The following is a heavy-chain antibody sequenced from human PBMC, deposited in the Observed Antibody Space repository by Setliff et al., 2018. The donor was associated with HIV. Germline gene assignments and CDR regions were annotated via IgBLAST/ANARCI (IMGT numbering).Heavy chain of an antibody. CDR1: GYSFTSYW. D-gene: IGHD2-2*02. Sequence: GESLKISCKGSGYSFTSYWIGWVRQMPGKGLEWMGIIYPGDSNTRYSPSFQGQVTISADKSISTAYLQWSSLKASDTAMYYCARQVPAAIGAFDIWGQGTMVTVSS. CDR2: IYPGDSNT. J-gene: IGHJ3*02. CDR3: ARQVPAAIGAFDI. V-gene: IGHV5-51*01.